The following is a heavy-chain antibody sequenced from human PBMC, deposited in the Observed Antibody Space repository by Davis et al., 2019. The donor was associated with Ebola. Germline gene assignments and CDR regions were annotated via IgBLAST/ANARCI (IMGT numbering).Heavy chain of an antibody. D-gene: IGHD3-3*01. CDR2: MNPNSGNT. Sequence: ASVKVSCKASGYTFTSYYMHWVRQATGQGLEWMGWMNPNSGNTGYAQKFQGRVTMTRNTSISTAYMELSSLRSEDTAVYYCARTRGVRFLEWLLYGWFDPWGQGTLVTVSS. V-gene: IGHV1-8*02. CDR1: GYTFTSYY. CDR3: ARTRGVRFLEWLLYGWFDP. J-gene: IGHJ5*02.